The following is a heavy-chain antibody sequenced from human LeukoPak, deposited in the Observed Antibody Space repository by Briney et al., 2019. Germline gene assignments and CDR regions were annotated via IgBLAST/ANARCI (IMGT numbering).Heavy chain of an antibody. Sequence: ASVKVSCRASGYTFTGYYMHWVRQAPGQGLEWMGWMNPINGDTMYPQIFQGRVTMTRDMSMSTGYMELSRLSSDDTAVYYCARDYERIIMVRGVPLSPQTVFDPWGQGTLVTVSS. V-gene: IGHV1-2*02. CDR2: MNPINGDT. J-gene: IGHJ5*02. CDR3: ARDYERIIMVRGVPLSPQTVFDP. CDR1: GYTFTGYY. D-gene: IGHD3-10*01.